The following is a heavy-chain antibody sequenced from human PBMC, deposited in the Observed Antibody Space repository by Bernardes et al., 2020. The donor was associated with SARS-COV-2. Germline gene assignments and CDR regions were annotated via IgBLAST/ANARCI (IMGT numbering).Heavy chain of an antibody. J-gene: IGHJ5*02. V-gene: IGHV4-39*07. D-gene: IGHD1-26*01. Sequence: SETLSLTCTVSGGSISSSSYYWGWFRQPPGKGLEWIGSIYYSGSTYYNPSLKSRVTISVDTSKNQFSLKLSSVTAADTAVYYCARDRSIVGATRLPGWFDPWGQGTLVTVSS. CDR1: GGSISSSSYY. CDR2: IYYSGST. CDR3: ARDRSIVGATRLPGWFDP.